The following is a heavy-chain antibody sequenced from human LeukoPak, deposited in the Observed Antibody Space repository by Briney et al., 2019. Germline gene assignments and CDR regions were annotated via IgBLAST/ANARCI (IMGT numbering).Heavy chain of an antibody. D-gene: IGHD3-22*01. V-gene: IGHV3-23*01. Sequence: GGSRRLSCVPSGFAFNTFAMNWVPQAPGKGLEWVSGISASGSRTYYGNSVKGRFTISRDNSKNTLFLQMNNLRGEDTARYFCARDQSPHYYDSSGYGAFNLWGQGTMVTVSS. J-gene: IGHJ3*01. CDR3: ARDQSPHYYDSSGYGAFNL. CDR2: ISASGSRT. CDR1: GFAFNTFA.